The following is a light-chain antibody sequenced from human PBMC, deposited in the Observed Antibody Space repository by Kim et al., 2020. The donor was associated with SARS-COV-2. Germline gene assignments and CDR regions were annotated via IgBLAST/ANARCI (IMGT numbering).Light chain of an antibody. Sequence: SSELTQDPAVSVALGQTVTITCQGDTLKTYYASWYQQRPGQSPILVLYGSNTRPSGIPDRFSASKSGDTASLTIAGAQAEDEADYYCNSRDNSGNHLGVFGSGTKVTVL. CDR3: NSRDNSGNHLGV. CDR1: TLKTYY. V-gene: IGLV3-19*01. J-gene: IGLJ1*01. CDR2: GSN.